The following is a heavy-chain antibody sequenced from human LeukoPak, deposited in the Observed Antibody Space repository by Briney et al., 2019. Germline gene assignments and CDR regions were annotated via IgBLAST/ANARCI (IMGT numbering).Heavy chain of an antibody. Sequence: GGSLRLSCAASGFTFSSYAMSWVRQAPGKGLEWVSAISGSGGSTYYADSVKGRFTISGDNSKNTLYLQMNSLRAEDTAVYYCAKSDTSYYYDSSGYPVWGQGTMVTVSS. CDR2: ISGSGGST. V-gene: IGHV3-23*01. J-gene: IGHJ3*01. CDR1: GFTFSSYA. CDR3: AKSDTSYYYDSSGYPV. D-gene: IGHD3-22*01.